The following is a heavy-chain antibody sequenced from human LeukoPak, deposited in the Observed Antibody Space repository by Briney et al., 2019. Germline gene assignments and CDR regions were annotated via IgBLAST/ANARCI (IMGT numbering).Heavy chain of an antibody. CDR1: GFTFSSYG. V-gene: IGHV3-48*04. D-gene: IGHD3-3*01. CDR3: ARDLTPEYYDFWSGYSAGY. J-gene: IGHJ4*02. Sequence: GRSLRLSCAASGFTFSSYGMHWVRQAPGKGLEWVSYISSSGSTIYYADSVKGRFTISRDNAKNSLYLQMNSLRAEDTAVYYCARDLTPEYYDFWSGYSAGYWGQGALVTVSS. CDR2: ISSSGSTI.